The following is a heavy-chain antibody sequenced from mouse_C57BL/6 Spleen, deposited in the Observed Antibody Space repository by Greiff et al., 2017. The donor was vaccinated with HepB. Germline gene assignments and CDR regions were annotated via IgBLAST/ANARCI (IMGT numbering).Heavy chain of an antibody. CDR1: GYSITSGYY. Sequence: DVQLQESGPGLVKPSQSLSLTCSVTGYSITSGYYWNWIRQFPGNKLEWMGYISYDGSNNYNPSLKNRISITRDTSKNQFFLKLNSVTTEDTATYYCARAYYDYDDLYFDYWGQGTTLTVSS. D-gene: IGHD2-4*01. CDR3: ARAYYDYDDLYFDY. CDR2: ISYDGSN. V-gene: IGHV3-6*01. J-gene: IGHJ2*01.